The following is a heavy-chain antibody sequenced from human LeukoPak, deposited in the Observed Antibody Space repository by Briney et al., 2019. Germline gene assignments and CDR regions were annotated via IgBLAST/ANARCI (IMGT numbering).Heavy chain of an antibody. CDR2: STNKARSYTK. V-gene: IGHV3-72*01. CDR1: GFPFSDHW. CDR3: ISVSAGLAEY. Sequence: PGGSLRLSCATSGFPFSDHWLGWVRQAPGKGLEWVCRSTNKARSYTKVYAPSVKGRFHKPRVDANDSLYLQMNSRKTEYTTVYYCISVSAGLAEY. J-gene: IGHJ1*01. D-gene: IGHD2/OR15-2a*01.